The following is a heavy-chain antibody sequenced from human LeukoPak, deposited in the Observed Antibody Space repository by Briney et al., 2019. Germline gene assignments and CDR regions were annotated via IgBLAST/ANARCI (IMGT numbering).Heavy chain of an antibody. CDR1: GFTFSSYG. CDR2: IWYYGSNK. V-gene: IGHV3-33*01. J-gene: IGHJ6*02. D-gene: IGHD1-7*01. CDR3: ARGLITGTTYYYYYGMDV. Sequence: PGRSLRLSCAASGFTFSSYGMHWVRQASGKGLEWVAVIWYYGSNKYYADSVKGRFTISRDNSKNTLYLQMNSLRAEDTAVYSCARGLITGTTYYYYYGMDVWGQGTTVTVSS.